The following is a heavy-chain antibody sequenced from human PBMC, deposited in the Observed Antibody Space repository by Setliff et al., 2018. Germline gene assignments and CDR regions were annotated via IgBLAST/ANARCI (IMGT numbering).Heavy chain of an antibody. Sequence: ASVKVSCKASGYDFTDHYLHWLRQAPGQGPEWMGWMDPKNGDTKYAQKFQARVTMTRDTSITTAYMDLSSLRSDDTAVYYCAASPGGLGYWGQGTLVTVSS. CDR3: AASPGGLGY. CDR1: GYDFTDHY. D-gene: IGHD3-10*01. CDR2: MDPKNGDT. V-gene: IGHV1-2*02. J-gene: IGHJ4*02.